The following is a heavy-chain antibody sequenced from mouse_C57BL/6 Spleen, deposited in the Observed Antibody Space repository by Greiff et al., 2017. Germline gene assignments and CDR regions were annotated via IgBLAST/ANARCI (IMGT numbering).Heavy chain of an antibody. CDR3: ARGVTTVVAPPGY. Sequence: QVQLQQPGAELVKPGASVKMSCKASGYTFTSYWITWVKQRPGHGLEWLGDIYPGSGSTNYNEKFKSKATLTVDTSSSTAYMQLSSLTSEDSAVYYCARGVTTVVAPPGYWGQGTTLTVSS. J-gene: IGHJ2*01. CDR1: GYTFTSYW. V-gene: IGHV1-55*01. CDR2: IYPGSGST. D-gene: IGHD1-1*01.